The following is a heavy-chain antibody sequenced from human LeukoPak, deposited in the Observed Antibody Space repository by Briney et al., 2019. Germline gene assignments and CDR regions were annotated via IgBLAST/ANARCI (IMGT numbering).Heavy chain of an antibody. Sequence: PSETLSLTCTVSGDSMSDSYWSWIRQPAGKGLEWIGRIYASGSTIYNPSLKSRVTLSVDTSSNQFSLTLSSVTAADTAVYHCARDIRSHNGPGGYYYYYMDVWGKGTTVTVSS. CDR2: IYASGST. D-gene: IGHD2-8*01. CDR3: ARDIRSHNGPGGYYYYYMDV. CDR1: GDSMSDSY. J-gene: IGHJ6*03. V-gene: IGHV4-4*07.